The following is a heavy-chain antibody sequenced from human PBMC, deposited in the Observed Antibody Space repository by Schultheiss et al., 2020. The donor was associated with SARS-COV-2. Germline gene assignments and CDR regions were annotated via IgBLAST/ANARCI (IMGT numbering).Heavy chain of an antibody. D-gene: IGHD3-10*01. V-gene: IGHV3-43*02. J-gene: IGHJ3*02. Sequence: GGSLRLSCAASGFTFGNYDMSWVRQAPGKGLEWVSSITGSGGSGSGGGSGRGGRTYYADSVKGRFTISRDNSKNSLYLQMNSLRTEDTALYYCAKALYYPGSLDAFDIWGQGTMVTVSS. CDR2: ITGSGGSGSGGGSGRGGRT. CDR3: AKALYYPGSLDAFDI. CDR1: GFTFGNYD.